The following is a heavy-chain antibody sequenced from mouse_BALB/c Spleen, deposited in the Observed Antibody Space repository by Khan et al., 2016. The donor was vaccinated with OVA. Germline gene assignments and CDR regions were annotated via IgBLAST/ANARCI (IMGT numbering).Heavy chain of an antibody. Sequence: QVQLQQSGAELVKPGASVKLSCKASGYTFTSYYIYWVKQRPGQGLEWIGDINPSNGDTYFNENFKDKATLTIDKSSTTAFMHLSSLTSEDSAVYYCTRGGYGGFASWGQGTLVTVSA. V-gene: IGHV1-53*01. D-gene: IGHD2-2*01. CDR1: GYTFTSYY. CDR3: TRGGYGGFAS. J-gene: IGHJ3*01. CDR2: INPSNGDT.